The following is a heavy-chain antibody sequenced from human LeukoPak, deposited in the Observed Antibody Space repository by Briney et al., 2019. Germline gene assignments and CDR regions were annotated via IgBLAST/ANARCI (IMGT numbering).Heavy chain of an antibody. CDR3: ARMYSSSWYVNYFDY. CDR2: IIPIFGTA. D-gene: IGHD6-13*01. V-gene: IGHV1-69*01. J-gene: IGHJ4*02. CDR1: GGTFSSYA. Sequence: SVKVSCKASGGTFSSYAISWVRQAPGQGLEWMGGIIPIFGTANYAQKFQGRVTITADESTSTAYMELSSLRSEDTAVYYCARMYSSSWYVNYFDYWRQGTLVTVSS.